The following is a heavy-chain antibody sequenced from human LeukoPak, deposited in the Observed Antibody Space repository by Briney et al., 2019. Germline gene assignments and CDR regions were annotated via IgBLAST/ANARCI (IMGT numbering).Heavy chain of an antibody. J-gene: IGHJ1*01. D-gene: IGHD2-15*01. CDR2: INHSGST. Sequence: SETLSLTCTVSGDSISSSSYYWGWIRQPPGKGLEWIGEINHSGSTNYNPSLKSRVTISVDTSKNQFSLKLSSVTAADTAVYYCARRQYCSGGSCRSHFQHWGQGTLVTVSS. CDR1: GDSISSSSYY. CDR3: ARRQYCSGGSCRSHFQH. V-gene: IGHV4-39*07.